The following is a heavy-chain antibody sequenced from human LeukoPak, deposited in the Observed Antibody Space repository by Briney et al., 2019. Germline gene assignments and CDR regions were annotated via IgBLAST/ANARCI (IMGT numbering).Heavy chain of an antibody. J-gene: IGHJ4*02. CDR1: RYSLRNYG. Sequence: ASVKVSCMASRYSLRNYGISWVRQAPGQGRDYMGWISVYNGNTNHAQRLQGRVTMTADTSASTVYMELRSLRSDDTAVYYCARGGGGYYGSGSYLIDHWGEGTLVSVSS. D-gene: IGHD3-10*01. CDR2: ISVYNGNT. CDR3: ARGGGGYYGSGSYLIDH. V-gene: IGHV1-18*01.